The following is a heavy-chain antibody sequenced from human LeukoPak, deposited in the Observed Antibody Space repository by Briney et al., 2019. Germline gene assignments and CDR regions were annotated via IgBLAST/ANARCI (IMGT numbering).Heavy chain of an antibody. J-gene: IGHJ4*02. CDR1: GFSFGEYR. V-gene: IGHV3-49*03. CDR3: TRVDAYGVVRSDH. CDR2: IRSKTYGWTT. D-gene: IGHD4/OR15-4a*01. Sequence: GWSLRLSCTGSGFSFGEYRMSWFRQAPGKGREGVGVIRSKTYGWTTEYPASVEGRFTISRDDSKNIAYLQMNSPKIEYTAMYYCTRVDAYGVVRSDHWGQGTMVTVSS.